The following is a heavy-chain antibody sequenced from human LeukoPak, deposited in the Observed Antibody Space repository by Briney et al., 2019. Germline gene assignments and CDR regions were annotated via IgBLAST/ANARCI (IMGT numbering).Heavy chain of an antibody. Sequence: SQTLSLTCAISGDSVSGNSAAWNWIRQSPSRGLEWLGRTYYRSKWYNDYAVSVKSRITINPDTSKNQFSLQLNSVTPEDTAVYYCARDPISIAVAGTYYYYGMDVWGQGTTVTVSS. CDR1: GDSVSGNSAA. D-gene: IGHD6-19*01. V-gene: IGHV6-1*01. CDR3: ARDPISIAVAGTYYYYGMDV. CDR2: TYYRSKWYN. J-gene: IGHJ6*02.